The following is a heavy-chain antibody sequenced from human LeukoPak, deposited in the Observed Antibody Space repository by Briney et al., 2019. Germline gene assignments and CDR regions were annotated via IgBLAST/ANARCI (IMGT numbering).Heavy chain of an antibody. CDR1: GFTFSSHW. Sequence: GGSLRLSCAASGFTFSSHWMSWVRQAPGKGLEWVANIKQDGSEKYYVDSVKGRFTISRDNAKNSLYLQMNSLRAEDTAVYYCARDQSWQWLAWDWFDPWGQGTLVTVSS. CDR2: IKQDGSEK. CDR3: ARDQSWQWLAWDWFDP. V-gene: IGHV3-7*01. J-gene: IGHJ5*02. D-gene: IGHD6-19*01.